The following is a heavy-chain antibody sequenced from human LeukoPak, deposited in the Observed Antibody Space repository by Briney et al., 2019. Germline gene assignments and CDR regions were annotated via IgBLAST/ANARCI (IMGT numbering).Heavy chain of an antibody. CDR2: INHSGGT. V-gene: IGHV4-34*01. Sequence: PSETLSLTCAVYGGSFSGYYWSWIRQPPGKGLEWIGEINHSGGTNYNPSLKSRVTISVDTSKNQFSLKLSSVTAADTAVYYCARGSPKGYCTNGVCPNYYYGMDVWGQGTTVTVSS. CDR3: ARGSPKGYCTNGVCPNYYYGMDV. CDR1: GGSFSGYY. D-gene: IGHD2-8*01. J-gene: IGHJ6*02.